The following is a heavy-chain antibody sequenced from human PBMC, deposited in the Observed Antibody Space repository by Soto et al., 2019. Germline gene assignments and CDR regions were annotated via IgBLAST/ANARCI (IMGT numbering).Heavy chain of an antibody. D-gene: IGHD4-17*01. Sequence: QVQLQESGPGLVKPSQTLSLTCTVSGGSISSGGYYWSWIRQHPGKGLEWIGYIYYSGSTYYNPSLKSRVTISVDTSKNQFSLKLSSVPAADTAVYYCARDGMTVTKGYYYGMDVWGQGTTVTVSS. CDR3: ARDGMTVTKGYYYGMDV. CDR2: IYYSGST. J-gene: IGHJ6*02. V-gene: IGHV4-31*03. CDR1: GGSISSGGYY.